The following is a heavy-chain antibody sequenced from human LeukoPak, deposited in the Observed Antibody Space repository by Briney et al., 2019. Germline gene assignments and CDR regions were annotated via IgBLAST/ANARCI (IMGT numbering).Heavy chain of an antibody. CDR2: IYPGDSDT. CDR3: ARFSGAGTGYFDY. CDR1: GYSFTTYW. J-gene: IGHJ4*02. V-gene: IGHV5-51*01. D-gene: IGHD1-1*01. Sequence: GESLQISCKGSGYSFTTYWIGWVRQMPGKGLEWMGIIYPGDSDTRYSPSFQGQVTISADKSISTAYLQWSSLKASDAAMYYCARFSGAGTGYFDYWGQGTLVTVSS.